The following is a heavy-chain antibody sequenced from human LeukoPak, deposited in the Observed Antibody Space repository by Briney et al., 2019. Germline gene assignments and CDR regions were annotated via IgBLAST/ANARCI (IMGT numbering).Heavy chain of an antibody. V-gene: IGHV5-51*01. J-gene: IGHJ4*02. CDR3: ARHFPPDY. CDR2: IYPGDSDT. Sequence: GESLKISCKTSGYSFTTYWIGWVRQMPGKGLEWMGFIYPGDSDTRYSPSFQGQVTISADKSITTAYLQWSSLKASDTATYYCARHFPPDYWGQGTLVTVSS. CDR1: GYSFTTYW.